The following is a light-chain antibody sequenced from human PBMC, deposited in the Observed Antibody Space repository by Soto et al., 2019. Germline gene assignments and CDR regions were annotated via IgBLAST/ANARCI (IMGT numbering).Light chain of an antibody. J-gene: IGKJ3*01. CDR1: QTVNNN. CDR3: QQYNTWPPPSES. Sequence: IVMTQSPATLSVSPGERATLSCRASQTVNNNLAWYQQRPGQAPRLLIYAASTRATGVPARFSGSGSGTEFPHTISSLQSEDFAVFYCQQYNTWPPPSESVGPGTKVDVK. CDR2: AAS. V-gene: IGKV3D-15*01.